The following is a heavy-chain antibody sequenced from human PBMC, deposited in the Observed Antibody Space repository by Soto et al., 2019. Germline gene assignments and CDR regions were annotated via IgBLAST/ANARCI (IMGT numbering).Heavy chain of an antibody. CDR2: INPDAWST. CDR1: RDALIGDY. V-gene: IGHV1-46*01. Sequence: GXSGKVGIDAPRDALIGDYNDWGRRAPGQGLQWIGLINPDAWSTAYAQKFKGRVTLTRDTSASTVYMEVSSLTSEDTAMYYCARSPGGNLGLIIEGTNWFAPCARGTLVTVSS. D-gene: IGHD1-26*01. CDR3: ARSPGGNLGLIIEGTNWFAP. J-gene: IGHJ5*02.